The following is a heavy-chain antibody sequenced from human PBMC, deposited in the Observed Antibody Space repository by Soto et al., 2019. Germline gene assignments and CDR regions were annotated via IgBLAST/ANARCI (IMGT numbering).Heavy chain of an antibody. CDR3: ARVKGHDYGYYNFDS. J-gene: IGHJ4*02. CDR1: GGSISSYY. V-gene: IGHV4-59*01. CDR2: IYYSGST. Sequence: QVQLQESGPGLVKPSETLSLTCTVSGGSISSYYWSWIRQPPGKGLEWIGYIYYSGSTNYNPSLKSRSTIRVDTPQNPFPLRLSAVTAADTAGYYCARVKGHDYGYYNFDSWGQGTLVTVSS. D-gene: IGHD4-17*01.